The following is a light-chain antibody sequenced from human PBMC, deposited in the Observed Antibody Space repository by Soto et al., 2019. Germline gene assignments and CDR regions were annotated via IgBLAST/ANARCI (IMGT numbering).Light chain of an antibody. CDR2: AAS. CDR1: QSVGRN. V-gene: IGKV3-15*01. J-gene: IGKJ3*01. CDR3: QEYIKWPLFP. Sequence: EIVVTQSPGILSVSPGDRATLSCRASQSVGRNLAWYQQKPGQAPTLLIYAASTRATGLPASFSGSGSGTDLTLTIGSLQSEEFAVYYCQEYIKWPLFPFGPGTRVDIK.